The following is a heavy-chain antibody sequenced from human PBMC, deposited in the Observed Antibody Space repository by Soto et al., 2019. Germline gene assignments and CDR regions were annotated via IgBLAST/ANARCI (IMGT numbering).Heavy chain of an antibody. J-gene: IGHJ3*02. V-gene: IGHV4-59*01. CDR1: GGSISSYY. CDR3: ARALIAGDAFDI. Sequence: QVQLQESGPGLVKPSETPSLTCTVSGGSISSYYWSWIRQPPGKGLEWIGYIYYSGSTNYNPSLKSRVTISVDTSKNQFSLKLSSVTAADTAVYYCARALIAGDAFDIWGQGTMVTVSS. D-gene: IGHD6-13*01. CDR2: IYYSGST.